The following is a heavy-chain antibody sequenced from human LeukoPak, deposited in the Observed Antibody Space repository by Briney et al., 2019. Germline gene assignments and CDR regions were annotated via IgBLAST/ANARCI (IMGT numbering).Heavy chain of an antibody. J-gene: IGHJ4*02. Sequence: ASVKVSCKVSGYTLTELSMHWVRQAPGKGLEWMGGFDPEDGETIYAQKFQGRVTMTRDTSTSTVYMELSSLRSEDTAVYYCARLRYCSSTSCYSLFDYWGQGTLVTVSS. CDR2: FDPEDGET. D-gene: IGHD2-2*01. CDR1: GYTLTELS. CDR3: ARLRYCSSTSCYSLFDY. V-gene: IGHV1-24*01.